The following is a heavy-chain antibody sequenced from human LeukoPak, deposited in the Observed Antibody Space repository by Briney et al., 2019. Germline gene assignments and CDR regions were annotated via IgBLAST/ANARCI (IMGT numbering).Heavy chain of an antibody. Sequence: ASVKVSCKASGYTFTSYGISWVRQAPGQGLEWMGWISAYNGNTNYAQKFQGRVTMTRDTSISTAYMELSRLRSDDTAVYYCARDLSLGPHHYGEPFDYWGQGTLVTVSP. CDR3: ARDLSLGPHHYGEPFDY. D-gene: IGHD4-17*01. CDR2: ISAYNGNT. J-gene: IGHJ4*02. CDR1: GYTFTSYG. V-gene: IGHV1-18*01.